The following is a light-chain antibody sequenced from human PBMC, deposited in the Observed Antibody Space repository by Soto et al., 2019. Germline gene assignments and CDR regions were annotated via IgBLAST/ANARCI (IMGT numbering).Light chain of an antibody. CDR2: NDN. V-gene: IGLV1-44*01. J-gene: IGLJ3*02. Sequence: QPVLTQPPSASGTPGQRVTISCSGSSSNIGGNTVNWYQQLPGTAPKLLIYNDNQRPSGVPDRFSGSKSGTSASLAISGLQSEDEADYYCAAWDDRLNGWVFGGGTQLTVL. CDR3: AAWDDRLNGWV. CDR1: SSNIGGNT.